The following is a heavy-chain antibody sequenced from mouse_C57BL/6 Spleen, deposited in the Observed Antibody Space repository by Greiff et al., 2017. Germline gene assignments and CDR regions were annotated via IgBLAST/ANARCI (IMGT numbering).Heavy chain of an antibody. Sequence: EVKLVESEGGLVQPGSSMKLSCTASGFTFSDYYMAWVRQVPEKGLEWVANINYDGSSTYYLDSLTSRFIISRDNAKNNIYLQMSSLKSEDTATYYCARGPYYFGSSYYVDYWGQGTTLTVSS. CDR2: INYDGSST. D-gene: IGHD1-1*01. J-gene: IGHJ2*01. CDR3: ARGPYYFGSSYYVDY. CDR1: GFTFSDYY. V-gene: IGHV5-16*01.